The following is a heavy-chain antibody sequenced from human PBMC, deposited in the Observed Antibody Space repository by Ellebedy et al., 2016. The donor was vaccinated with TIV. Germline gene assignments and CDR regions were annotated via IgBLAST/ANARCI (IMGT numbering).Heavy chain of an antibody. D-gene: IGHD1-14*01. CDR3: ARDIGIHDAFDI. V-gene: IGHV3-11*01. J-gene: IGHJ3*02. CDR2: ISSSGNTI. Sequence: PGESLKISCAASGFTFSDYYMSWIRQAPGKGLEWVSYISSSGNTIYYADSVKGRFTISRDIAKNSLYLQMNSLRAEDTAVYYCARDIGIHDAFDIWGQGTMVTVSS. CDR1: GFTFSDYY.